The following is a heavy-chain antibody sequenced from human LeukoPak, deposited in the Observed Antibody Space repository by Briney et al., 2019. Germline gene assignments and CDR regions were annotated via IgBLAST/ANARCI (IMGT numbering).Heavy chain of an antibody. CDR1: GYAFATYG. J-gene: IGHJ4*02. CDR3: AKVAGDRMDY. CDR2: ISSNTGKT. Sequence: GASVKVSCKASGYAFATYGFCWMRQAPGHGLEWMGWISSNTGKTDYAQKFQGRVTLTTDTSTSTAYMELRSLRPDDTALYYCAKVAGDRMDYWGQGTLLTVSS. V-gene: IGHV1-18*01. D-gene: IGHD6-13*01.